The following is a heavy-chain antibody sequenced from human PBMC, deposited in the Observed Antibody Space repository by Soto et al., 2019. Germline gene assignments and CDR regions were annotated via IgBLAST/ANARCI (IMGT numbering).Heavy chain of an antibody. CDR3: ASPSMTTVNTSLDY. Sequence: SVKVSCKASGGTFSSYAISWVLQAPGQGLEWMGGIIPIFGTANYTQKFQGRVTITADESTSTAYMELSSLRSEDTAVYYCASPSMTTVNTSLDYWGQGTLVTVSS. D-gene: IGHD4-17*01. V-gene: IGHV1-69*13. J-gene: IGHJ4*02. CDR1: GGTFSSYA. CDR2: IIPIFGTA.